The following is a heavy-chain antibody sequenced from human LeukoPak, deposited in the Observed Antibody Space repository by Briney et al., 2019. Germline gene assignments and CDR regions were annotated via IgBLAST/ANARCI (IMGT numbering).Heavy chain of an antibody. CDR3: ARLAWSTTDY. CDR2: ISSRSSTI. Sequence: GGSLRLSCAASGFSFSNYSMNWVRQAPGKGLEWVSYISSRSSTIYYVDSVKGRFTISRDNAKNSLYLQLNSLRVEDTAVYYCARLAWSTTDYWGQGTLVTVSS. D-gene: IGHD3-3*01. V-gene: IGHV3-48*01. CDR1: GFSFSNYS. J-gene: IGHJ4*02.